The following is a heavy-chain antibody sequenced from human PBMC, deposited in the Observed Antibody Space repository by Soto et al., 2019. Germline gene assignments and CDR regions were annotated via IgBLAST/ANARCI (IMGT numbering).Heavy chain of an antibody. V-gene: IGHV3-23*01. CDR2: ISGSGGST. Sequence: GGSLRLSCAASGFTFSSYSMNWVRQAPGKGLEWVSAISGSGGSTYYADSVKGRFTISRDNSKNTLYLQMNSLRAEDTAVYYCAKEVAEFPYYYYGMDVWGQGTTVTVSS. CDR3: AKEVAEFPYYYYGMDV. CDR1: GFTFSSYS. D-gene: IGHD2-15*01. J-gene: IGHJ6*02.